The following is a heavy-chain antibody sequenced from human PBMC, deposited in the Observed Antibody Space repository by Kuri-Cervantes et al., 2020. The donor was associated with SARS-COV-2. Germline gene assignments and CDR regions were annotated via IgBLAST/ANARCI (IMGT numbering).Heavy chain of an antibody. CDR3: ARDRYDQMDV. J-gene: IGHJ6*04. CDR1: SGSISSYY. V-gene: IGHV4-59*01. CDR2: IYYSGST. D-gene: IGHD3-3*01. Sequence: SETLSLTCTVSSGSISSYYWSWIRQPPGKGLEWIGYIYYSGSTNYNPSLKSRVTISVDTSKNQFSLKLSSVTAADTAVYYCARDRYDQMDVWGKGTTVTVSS.